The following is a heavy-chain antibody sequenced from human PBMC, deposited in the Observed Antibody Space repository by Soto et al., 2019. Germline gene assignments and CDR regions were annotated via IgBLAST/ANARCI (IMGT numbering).Heavy chain of an antibody. CDR3: ARGNVLMFSEPRWFDP. D-gene: IGHD2-8*01. V-gene: IGHV3-48*01. J-gene: IGHJ5*02. CDR2: ISSSSSTI. CDR1: GFTFSSYS. Sequence: PGGSLRLSCAASGFTFSSYSMNWVRQAPGKGLEWVSYISSSSSTIYYADSVKGRFTISRDNAKNSLYLQMNSLRAEDTAVYYCARGNVLMFSEPRWFDPWGQGTLVTVSS.